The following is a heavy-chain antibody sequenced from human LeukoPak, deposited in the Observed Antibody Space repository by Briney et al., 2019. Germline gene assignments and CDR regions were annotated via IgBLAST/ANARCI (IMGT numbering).Heavy chain of an antibody. CDR1: GFTFSMDA. CDR2: ISGSGGST. J-gene: IGHJ4*02. CDR3: AKELEEQWLVD. D-gene: IGHD6-19*01. Sequence: PGGSLRLSCAASGFTFSMDAMSWVRQAPGKGLEWVSAISGSGGSTYYADSVKGRFTISRDNTKNTLYLQMNSRRAEDAAVYYCAKELEEQWLVDWGQGTLVTVSS. V-gene: IGHV3-23*01.